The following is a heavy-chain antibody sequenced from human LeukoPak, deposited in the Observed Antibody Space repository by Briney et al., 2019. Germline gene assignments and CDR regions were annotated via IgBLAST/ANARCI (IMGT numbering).Heavy chain of an antibody. CDR3: AGESGGYYVY. V-gene: IGHV1-46*01. Sequence: GASVKVSCKSSGYTFTSYYMHWVRQAPGQGLEWMGIINPSGGSTSYAQKFQGRVTMTRDMSTSTVYMELSSLRSEDTAVYYCAGESGGYYVYWGQGTLVTVSS. CDR2: INPSGGST. D-gene: IGHD1-26*01. CDR1: GYTFTSYY. J-gene: IGHJ4*02.